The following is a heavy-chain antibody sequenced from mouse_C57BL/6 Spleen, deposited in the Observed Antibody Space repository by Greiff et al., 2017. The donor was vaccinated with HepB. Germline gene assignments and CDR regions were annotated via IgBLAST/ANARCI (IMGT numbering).Heavy chain of an antibody. CDR1: GFTFSDFY. V-gene: IGHV7-1*01. Sequence: EVNLVESGGGLVQSGRSLRLSCATSGFTFSDFYMEWVRQAPGKGLEWIAASRNKANDYTTEYSASVKGRFIVSRDTSQSILYLQMNALRAEDTAIYYCARGWGYWYFDVWGTGTTVTVSS. D-gene: IGHD4-1*01. CDR3: ARGWGYWYFDV. J-gene: IGHJ1*03. CDR2: SRNKANDYTT.